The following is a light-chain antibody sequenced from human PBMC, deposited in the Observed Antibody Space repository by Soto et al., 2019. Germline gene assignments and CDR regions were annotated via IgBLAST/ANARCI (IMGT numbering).Light chain of an antibody. Sequence: DIPMTQSPSTLSASVGDRVNSTCRASQSVSRWLAWYQQKPGKAPKVMIYKASTLESGVPSRFSASVFGTEFNITISSLQHDYFATYYCQQYHSYVYSLGEGTKLEIK. V-gene: IGKV1-5*03. CDR2: KAS. CDR1: QSVSRW. CDR3: QQYHSYVYS. J-gene: IGKJ2*03.